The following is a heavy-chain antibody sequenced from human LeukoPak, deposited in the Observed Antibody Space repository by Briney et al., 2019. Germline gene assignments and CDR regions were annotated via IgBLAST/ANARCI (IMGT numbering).Heavy chain of an antibody. V-gene: IGHV4-31*03. Sequence: PSQTLSLTCTVSGGSISSGGYYWSWIRQHPGKGLEWIGYIYYSGSTYYNPSLKSRVTISVDTSKNQFSLKLSSVTAADTAVYYCARQGDGYNTFDYWGQGTLVTVSS. CDR3: ARQGDGYNTFDY. CDR2: IYYSGST. CDR1: GGSISSGGYY. J-gene: IGHJ4*02. D-gene: IGHD5-24*01.